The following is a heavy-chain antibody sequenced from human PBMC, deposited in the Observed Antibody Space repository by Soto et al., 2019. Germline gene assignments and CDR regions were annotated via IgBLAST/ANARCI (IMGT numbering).Heavy chain of an antibody. D-gene: IGHD2-2*01. CDR1: GYTFTSYG. J-gene: IGHJ6*02. Sequence: ASVKVSCKAFGYTFTSYGISWVRQAPGQGLEWMGWISAYNGNTNYAQKFEGRVTITADESTSTAYMELSSLRSEDTAVYYCAREGLVLVPTTVNSDYYYYAMDVWGQGTTVTVSS. CDR3: AREGLVLVPTTVNSDYYYYAMDV. V-gene: IGHV1-18*01. CDR2: ISAYNGNT.